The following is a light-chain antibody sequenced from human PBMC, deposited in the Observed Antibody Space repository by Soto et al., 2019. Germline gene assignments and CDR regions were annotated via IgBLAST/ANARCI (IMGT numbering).Light chain of an antibody. Sequence: EIVLTQSPGTLSLSPGERATLSCRASQSVSNTYLAWYQQKPGQAPRLLIYGASSRATGIPDRFSGSGSGTDFTLTISRREPEDFAVYYCQQYGSSPPYTFGQGTKLEIK. CDR3: QQYGSSPPYT. V-gene: IGKV3-20*01. CDR1: QSVSNTY. CDR2: GAS. J-gene: IGKJ2*01.